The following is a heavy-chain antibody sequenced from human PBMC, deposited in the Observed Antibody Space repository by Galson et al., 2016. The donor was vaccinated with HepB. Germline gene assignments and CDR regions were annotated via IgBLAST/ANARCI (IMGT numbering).Heavy chain of an antibody. Sequence: SVKVSCKAFGGTFNSYIINWVRRAPGQGLEWIGGIIPIFGKRNYAQNFQGRVTITADESTNTASMELISLRSEDTAVYFCARSYYMSTEGYRPFDSWSQGTLVTVSS. J-gene: IGHJ4*02. CDR2: IIPIFGKR. D-gene: IGHD5-18*01. CDR1: GGTFNSYI. CDR3: ARSYYMSTEGYRPFDS. V-gene: IGHV1-69*13.